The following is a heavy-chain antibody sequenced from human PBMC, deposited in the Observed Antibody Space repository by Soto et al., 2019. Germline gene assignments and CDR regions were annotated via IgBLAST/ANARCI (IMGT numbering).Heavy chain of an antibody. CDR3: ARRVVVPAAPGGFDY. J-gene: IGHJ4*02. D-gene: IGHD2-2*01. CDR1: GYIFTSYW. V-gene: IGHV5-51*01. CDR2: IYPGDSDT. Sequence: GESLKISCKGSGYIFTSYWIGWVRQMPGKGLEWMGIIYPGDSDTRYSPSFQGQVTISADKSISTAYLQWSSLKASDTAMYYCARRVVVPAAPGGFDYWGQGTLVTVSS.